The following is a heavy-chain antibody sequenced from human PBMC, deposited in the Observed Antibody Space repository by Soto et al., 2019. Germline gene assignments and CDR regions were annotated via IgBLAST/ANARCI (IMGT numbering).Heavy chain of an antibody. CDR2: IIPIFGTA. Sequence: ASVKVSCKASGGTFSSYAISWVRQAPGQGLEWMGGIIPIFGTANYAQKFQGRVTITADKSTSTAYMELSSLRSEDTAVYYCARDRSGEGYYDSSGYYPKYDAFDIWGQGTMVTVSS. J-gene: IGHJ3*02. CDR1: GGTFSSYA. V-gene: IGHV1-69*06. D-gene: IGHD3-22*01. CDR3: ARDRSGEGYYDSSGYYPKYDAFDI.